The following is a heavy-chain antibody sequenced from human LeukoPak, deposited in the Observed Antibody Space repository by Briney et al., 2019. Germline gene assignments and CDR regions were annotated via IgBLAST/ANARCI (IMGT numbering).Heavy chain of an antibody. CDR2: MNPNSGNT. J-gene: IGHJ4*02. Sequence: ASVKVSCKASGYTFTSYDINWVRQATGQGLEWMGWMNPNSGNTGYAQKFQGRVTMTRNTSISTAYMELSSLRSEDTAVYYCAREFGFVVGYYDSSGYSLDYWGQGTLVTVSS. CDR1: GYTFTSYD. CDR3: AREFGFVVGYYDSSGYSLDY. D-gene: IGHD3-22*01. V-gene: IGHV1-8*01.